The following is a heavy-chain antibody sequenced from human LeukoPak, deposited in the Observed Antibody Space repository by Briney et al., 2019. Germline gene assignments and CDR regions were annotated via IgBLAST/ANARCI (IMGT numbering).Heavy chain of an antibody. CDR1: GFTFSNYG. Sequence: PGRSLRLSCAASGFTFSNYGMHWVRQAPGKGLEWVAIIWYDGSNKYYADSVKGRFTISRDNSKNTLYLQMNSLRAKDTAVYYCARDRDVYSSRWNRNFAYWGQGTLVSVSA. CDR2: IWYDGSNK. D-gene: IGHD6-13*01. CDR3: ARDRDVYSSRWNRNFAY. J-gene: IGHJ4*02. V-gene: IGHV3-33*01.